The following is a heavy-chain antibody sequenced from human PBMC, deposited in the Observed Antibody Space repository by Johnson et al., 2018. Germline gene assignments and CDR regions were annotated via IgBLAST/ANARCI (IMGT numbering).Heavy chain of an antibody. D-gene: IGHD1-26*01. CDR3: ATSGSYIHDAFDI. CDR2: IGTAGDT. V-gene: IGHV3-13*01. CDR1: GFTFSSYG. J-gene: IGHJ3*02. Sequence: EVQLVESGGGVVQHGRSLGLSCAASGFTFSSYGMHWVRQATGKGLEWVSAIGTAGDTYYPGSVKGRFTISRDNSKNTLYLQMNSLRAEDTAVYYCATSGSYIHDAFDIWGQGTMVTVSS.